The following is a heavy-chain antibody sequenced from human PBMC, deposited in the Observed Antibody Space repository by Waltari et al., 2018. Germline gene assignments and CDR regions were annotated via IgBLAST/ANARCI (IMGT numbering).Heavy chain of an antibody. CDR2: IYYSGST. CDR3: ASRGMLHFDHRFDY. V-gene: IGHV4-59*01. CDR1: GGSISSYY. D-gene: IGHD3-9*01. Sequence: QVQLQESGPGLVKPSETLSLTCTVSGGSISSYYWSWIRQPPGKGLEWIGYIYYSGSTNYNPALKSRVTISVDTSKNQCSLKLSSVTAADTAVYYCASRGMLHFDHRFDYWGQGTLVTVSS. J-gene: IGHJ4*02.